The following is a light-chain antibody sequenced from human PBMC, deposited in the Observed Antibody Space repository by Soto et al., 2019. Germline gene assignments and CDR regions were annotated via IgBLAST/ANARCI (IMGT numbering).Light chain of an antibody. CDR3: QQYSNWPSWT. CDR2: GAS. J-gene: IGKJ1*01. V-gene: IGKV3-15*01. CDR1: QSVSSSY. Sequence: ELLLTPSPVTLSLSPGPTATRSGRASQSVSSSYLAWYQQKPGQAPRLLIYGASTRATGIPARFSGSGFGTEFTLTISSLQSEDFAVYYCQQYSNWPSWTFGQGTKGDIK.